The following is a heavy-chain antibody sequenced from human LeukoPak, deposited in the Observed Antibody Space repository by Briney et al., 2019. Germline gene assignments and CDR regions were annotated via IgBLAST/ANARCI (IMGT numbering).Heavy chain of an antibody. CDR3: ARHGLWFGESVRYWYFDL. CDR1: GGSISSYY. D-gene: IGHD3-10*01. J-gene: IGHJ2*01. V-gene: IGHV4-59*08. CDR2: IYYSGST. Sequence: KASETLSLTCTVSGGSISSYYWSWIRQPPGKGLEWIGYIYYSGSTNYNPSLKSRGTISVDTSKNQFSLKLSSVTAADTAMYYCARHGLWFGESVRYWYFDLWGRGTLVTVSS.